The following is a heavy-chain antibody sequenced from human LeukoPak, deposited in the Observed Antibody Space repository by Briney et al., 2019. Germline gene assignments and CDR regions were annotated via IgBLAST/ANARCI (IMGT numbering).Heavy chain of an antibody. CDR2: ISRDGGTT. J-gene: IGHJ4*02. CDR3: AKQAFGTKWISFDY. CDR1: GFTFDDYS. Sequence: GGSLRLSCAASGFTFDDYSMHWVRQAPGKGLEWVSLISRDGGTTYYADSAKGRFTISRDNSKNSLYLQMTSLRTEDTALYYCAKQAFGTKWISFDYWGQGTLVTVSS. V-gene: IGHV3-43*01. D-gene: IGHD2-8*01.